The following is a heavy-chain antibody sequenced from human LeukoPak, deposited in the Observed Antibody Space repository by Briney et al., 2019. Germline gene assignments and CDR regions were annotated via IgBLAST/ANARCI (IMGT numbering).Heavy chain of an antibody. CDR1: GLTFSGYG. V-gene: IGHV3-33*01. CDR3: AREGPMSGTNAFDM. D-gene: IGHD6-13*01. J-gene: IGHJ3*02. Sequence: GGSLRLSCAASGLTFSGYGIHWVRQAPGKGLEWVAFLSYDGTNKFYADSVKGRFIISRDTSKNTVYLQMNSLRADDTAVYYCAREGPMSGTNAFDMWGQGTMVTV. CDR2: LSYDGTNK.